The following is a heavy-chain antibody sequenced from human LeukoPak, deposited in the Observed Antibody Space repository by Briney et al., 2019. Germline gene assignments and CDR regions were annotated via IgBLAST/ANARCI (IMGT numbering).Heavy chain of an antibody. V-gene: IGHV4-59*01. CDR3: ARNHAFDI. CDR2: IYNSGST. D-gene: IGHD1-14*01. Sequence: SETLSFTCTVSGGSISSYYWSWIRQPAGKGLEWIGYIYNSGSTNYNPSLKSRVTISADTSKNQFSLKLRSVTAADTAVYYCARNHAFDIWGQGTMVTVSS. CDR1: GGSISSYY. J-gene: IGHJ3*02.